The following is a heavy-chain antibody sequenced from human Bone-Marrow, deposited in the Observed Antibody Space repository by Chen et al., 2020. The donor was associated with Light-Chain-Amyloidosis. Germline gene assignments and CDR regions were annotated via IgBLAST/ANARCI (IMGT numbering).Heavy chain of an antibody. CDR2: IYAGGST. D-gene: IGHD2-21*02. CDR3: AFRSRDCFSGGPCYGDAFNV. Sequence: EVQLVETGGGVIQPGGSLRLSCAASGFSVSGNYMTWVRQAPGRGLGWVSLIYAGGSTVYAESVKCRFTISRDISENTLILQMSGLRADDTAVYYCAFRSRDCFSGGPCYGDAFNVWGQGTVVTVSS. CDR1: GFSVSGNY. J-gene: IGHJ3*01. V-gene: IGHV3-53*02.